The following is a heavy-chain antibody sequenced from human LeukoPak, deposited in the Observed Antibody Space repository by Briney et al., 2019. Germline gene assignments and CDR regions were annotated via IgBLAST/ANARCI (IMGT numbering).Heavy chain of an antibody. CDR3: ARHGVTTTGYFWD. J-gene: IGHJ4*02. D-gene: IGHD3-3*01. CDR1: GGSIGNTTFY. CDR2: IYYSGST. V-gene: IGHV4-39*01. Sequence: SETLSLTCTVSGGSIGNTTFYWGWIRQPPGKGLEWIGTIYYSGSTYYNPSLKSRVTISIDTSKNQFSLTLSSVTATDTAVYYWARHGVTTTGYFWDWGQGALVTVSS.